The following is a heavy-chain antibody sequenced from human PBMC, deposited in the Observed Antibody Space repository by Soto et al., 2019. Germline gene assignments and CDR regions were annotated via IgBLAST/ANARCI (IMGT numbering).Heavy chain of an antibody. D-gene: IGHD3-9*01. CDR3: AKANYSYFDWLSTPLDY. J-gene: IGHJ4*02. CDR2: ISYDGSNK. CDR1: GFTFSSYG. Sequence: GGSLRLSCAASGFTFSSYGMHWVRQAPGKGLEWVAVISYDGSNKYYADSVKGRFTISRDNSKNTLYLQMNSLRAEDTAVYYCAKANYSYFDWLSTPLDYWGQGTLVTVSS. V-gene: IGHV3-30*18.